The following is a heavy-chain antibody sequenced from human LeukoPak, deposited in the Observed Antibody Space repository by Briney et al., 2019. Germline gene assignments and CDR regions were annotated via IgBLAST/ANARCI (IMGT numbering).Heavy chain of an antibody. J-gene: IGHJ5*02. CDR2: ISYDGSNQ. Sequence: GRSLRLSCAASGFSFSSYGMHWVRQAPGKGLEWVAVISYDGSNQYYAYSMKGRFTIARDNSKNTLYLQMNSLRAEDTAVYYCVKDRGYYGSGSPEWVFDPWGQGTLVTVSS. CDR3: VKDRGYYGSGSPEWVFDP. D-gene: IGHD3-10*01. V-gene: IGHV3-30*18. CDR1: GFSFSSYG.